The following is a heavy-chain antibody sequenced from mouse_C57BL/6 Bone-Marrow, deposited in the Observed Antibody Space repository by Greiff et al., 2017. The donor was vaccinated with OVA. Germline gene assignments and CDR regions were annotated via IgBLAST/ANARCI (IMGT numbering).Heavy chain of an antibody. V-gene: IGHV1-69*01. CDR2: IDPSDSNT. D-gene: IGHD3-2*02. CDR1: GYTFTSYW. CDR3: ARSVQLRPFAY. J-gene: IGHJ3*01. Sequence: QVQLQQPGAELVMPGASVKLSCKASGYTFTSYWMHWVKQRPGQGLEWIGEIDPSDSNTNYNQKFKGKATLTVDKSSSTAYMQLSSLTSEDSAVYYSARSVQLRPFAYWGQGTLVTVSA.